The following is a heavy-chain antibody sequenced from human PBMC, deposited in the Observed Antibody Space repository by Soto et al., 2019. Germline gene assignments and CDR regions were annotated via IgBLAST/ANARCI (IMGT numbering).Heavy chain of an antibody. V-gene: IGHV1-8*01. CDR3: ARTSSGTRGGFDP. J-gene: IGHJ5*02. CDR1: GYTFTSYD. CDR2: INPNNGNT. D-gene: IGHD1-7*01. Sequence: QVQLVQSGAEVKKSGASVKVSCKAPGYTFTSYDINWVRQATGQGLEWMGWINPNNGNTGYAQKFQGRVTVTRDTSTSTVFMELSSLSSKDTAVYFCARTSSGTRGGFDPWGQGTRVTVSS.